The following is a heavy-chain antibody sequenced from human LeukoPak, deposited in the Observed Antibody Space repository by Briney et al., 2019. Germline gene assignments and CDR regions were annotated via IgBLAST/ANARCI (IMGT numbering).Heavy chain of an antibody. CDR1: GGSFSGYY. J-gene: IGHJ6*02. CDR2: INHSGST. CDR3: ARVLRYLDWFMDV. D-gene: IGHD3-9*01. V-gene: IGHV4-34*01. Sequence: SETLSLTCAVYGGSFSGYYWSWIRQPPGKGLEWIGEINHSGSTNYNPSLKSRVTISVDTSKNQFSLKLSSVTAADTAVYYCARVLRYLDWFMDVWGQGTTVTVSS.